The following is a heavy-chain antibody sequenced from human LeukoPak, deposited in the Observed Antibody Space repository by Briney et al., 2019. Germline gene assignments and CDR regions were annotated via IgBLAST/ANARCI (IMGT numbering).Heavy chain of an antibody. CDR3: ARDPHYDSGTYPDY. CDR1: GFTFSTYA. Sequence: GGSLRLSCAASGFTFSTYAMHWVRQAPGKGLEWVAVISYDGSNKYYADSVKGRFTISRDNSKNTLYLQMNSLRAEDTAVYFCARDPHYDSGTYPDYWGQGTLVTVSS. V-gene: IGHV3-30*01. CDR2: ISYDGSNK. D-gene: IGHD1-26*01. J-gene: IGHJ4*02.